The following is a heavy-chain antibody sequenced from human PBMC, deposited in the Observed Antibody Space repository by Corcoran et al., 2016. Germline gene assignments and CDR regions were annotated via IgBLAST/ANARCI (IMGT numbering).Heavy chain of an antibody. CDR2: INPNSGGT. CDR3: ARETPRDGGHEGDS. V-gene: IGHV1-2*02. Sequence: QVQLVQSGAEVKKPGASVKVSCQASGYTFTGYYIHWVRQAPGQGLEWMGWINPNSGGTNYGQKFQGRVTMTRDTSISTAYMEMSRLTSDDTALYYCARETPRDGGHEGDSWGQGTLVTVSS. J-gene: IGHJ4*02. CDR1: GYTFTGYY.